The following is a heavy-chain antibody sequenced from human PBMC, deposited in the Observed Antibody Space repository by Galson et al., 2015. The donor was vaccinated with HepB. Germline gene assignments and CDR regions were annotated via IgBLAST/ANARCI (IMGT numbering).Heavy chain of an antibody. Sequence: SLRLSCAASGFTFSSYGMHWVRQAPGKGLEWVAVIWYDGSNKYYADSVKGRFTISRDNSKNTLYLQMNSLRAEDTAVYYCAREGENGDPWYYYMDVWGKGTRVTVSS. CDR2: IWYDGSNK. D-gene: IGHD4-17*01. V-gene: IGHV3-33*01. CDR1: GFTFSSYG. J-gene: IGHJ6*03. CDR3: AREGENGDPWYYYMDV.